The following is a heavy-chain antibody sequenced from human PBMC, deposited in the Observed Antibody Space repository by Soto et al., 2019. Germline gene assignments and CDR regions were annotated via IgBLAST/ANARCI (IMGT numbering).Heavy chain of an antibody. Sequence: ASVKVSCKASGGTFSSYAISWVRQAPGQGLEWMGGIIPIFGTANYAQKFQGRVTITADESTSTAYMELSSLRSEDTAVYYCARVRGGPVTTPYYYYYGMDVWGQGTTVTVSS. V-gene: IGHV1-69*13. CDR2: IIPIFGTA. J-gene: IGHJ6*02. D-gene: IGHD4-4*01. CDR1: GGTFSSYA. CDR3: ARVRGGPVTTPYYYYYGMDV.